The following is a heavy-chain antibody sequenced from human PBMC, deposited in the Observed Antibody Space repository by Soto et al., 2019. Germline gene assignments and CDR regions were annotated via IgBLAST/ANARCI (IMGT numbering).Heavy chain of an antibody. D-gene: IGHD3-3*01. J-gene: IGHJ5*02. Sequence: QVQLVQSGAEVKKPGASVKVSCKASGYTFTSYGISWVRQAPGQGLEWMGWISAYNGNTNYAQKLQGRVTMTTDTSTSTAYMELRSLRSDDTAVYYCARDGAYTTIFGPNIWFDPWGQGTLVTVSS. CDR2: ISAYNGNT. V-gene: IGHV1-18*01. CDR3: ARDGAYTTIFGPNIWFDP. CDR1: GYTFTSYG.